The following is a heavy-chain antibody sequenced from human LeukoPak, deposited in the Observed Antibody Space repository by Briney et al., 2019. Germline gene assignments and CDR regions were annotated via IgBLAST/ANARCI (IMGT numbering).Heavy chain of an antibody. CDR1: GGSFSGYY. CDR2: INHSGST. D-gene: IGHD2-2*02. CDR3: ARYCSSTTCYTRGGDY. J-gene: IGHJ4*02. V-gene: IGHV4-34*01. Sequence: SETLSLTCAVYGGSFSGYYWSWIRQPPGKGLEWVGEINHSGSTNYNPSLKSRVTISVDTSKNQFSLSLSSVTAADTAVYYCARYCSSTTCYTRGGDYWGQGTLVTVPS.